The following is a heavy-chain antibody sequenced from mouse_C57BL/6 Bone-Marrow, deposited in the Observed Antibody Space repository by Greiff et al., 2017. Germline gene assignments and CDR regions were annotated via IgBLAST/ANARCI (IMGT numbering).Heavy chain of an antibody. V-gene: IGHV1-85*01. D-gene: IGHD1-1*01. J-gene: IGHJ1*03. CDR1: GYTFTSSE. CDR2: IYPRDGST. Sequence: QFQLQQSGPELVKPGASVKLSCKASGYTFTSSEINWVKQRPGQGLGWIGWIYPRDGSTKYNEKFKGKATLTVDTSSSPAYMELHSLTSEDSAVYFCARLEFDGSSGDWYFDVWGTGTTVTVSS. CDR3: ARLEFDGSSGDWYFDV.